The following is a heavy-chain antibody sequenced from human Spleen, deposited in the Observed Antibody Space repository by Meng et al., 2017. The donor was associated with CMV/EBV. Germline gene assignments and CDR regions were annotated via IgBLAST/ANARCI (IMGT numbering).Heavy chain of an antibody. D-gene: IGHD3-3*01. V-gene: IGHV4-4*02. CDR1: ISDSMW. J-gene: IGHJ5*01. Sequence: ISDSMWGSWVRQPPGKGLEWIGEMFHSGSTNYNPSLRSRVMISVDTSKNQFSLKLNSVTAADTAVYYCARGQSYDFWNGYYRGRWFDSWGQGTLVTVSS. CDR2: MFHSGST. CDR3: ARGQSYDFWNGYYRGRWFDS.